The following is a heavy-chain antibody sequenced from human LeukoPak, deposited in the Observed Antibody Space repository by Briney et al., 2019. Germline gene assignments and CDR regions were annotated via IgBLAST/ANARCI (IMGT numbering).Heavy chain of an antibody. Sequence: GGSLRLSCAASGFTFDDYAMHWVRQAPGKGLEWVSGISWNSGSIGYADSVKGRFTISRDNAKNSLYLQMNSLRAEDMALYYCAKDMSGGWYVGPRFDYWGQGTLVTVSS. CDR1: GFTFDDYA. V-gene: IGHV3-9*03. J-gene: IGHJ4*02. CDR2: ISWNSGSI. D-gene: IGHD6-19*01. CDR3: AKDMSGGWYVGPRFDY.